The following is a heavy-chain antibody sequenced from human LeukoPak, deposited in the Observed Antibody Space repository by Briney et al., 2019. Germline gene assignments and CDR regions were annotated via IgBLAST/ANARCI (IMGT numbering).Heavy chain of an antibody. CDR2: NYYSGST. D-gene: IGHD6-13*01. J-gene: IGHJ4*02. CDR1: GYSISSGYY. Sequence: NASETLSLTCTVSGYSISSGYYWSWIRQPPGKGMEWIGYNYYSGSTNYNPSLKSRVTISVDTSKNQFTLNMKSVTAADTAVYYCARAVHSSSALDYWGQGTLVTVSS. CDR3: ARAVHSSSALDY. V-gene: IGHV4-61*01.